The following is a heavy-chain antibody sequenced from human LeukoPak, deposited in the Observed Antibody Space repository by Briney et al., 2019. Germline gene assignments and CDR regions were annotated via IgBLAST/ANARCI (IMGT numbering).Heavy chain of an antibody. V-gene: IGHV3-21*01. J-gene: IGHJ4*02. CDR2: IISSSSYI. CDR1: GFTSTNYN. Sequence: GGSLRLSCAASGFTSTNYNMNWVRQAPGKGLEWFSSIISSSSYIYYADSVKGRFTISRDNAKNSLYLQMNSLRAEDTAVYYCARGAHYYYDSSGYSYGDDYWGQGTLVTVSS. D-gene: IGHD3-22*01. CDR3: ARGAHYYYDSSGYSYGDDY.